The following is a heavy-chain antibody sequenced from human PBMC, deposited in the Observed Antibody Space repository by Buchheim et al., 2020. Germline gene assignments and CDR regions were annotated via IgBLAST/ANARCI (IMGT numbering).Heavy chain of an antibody. J-gene: IGHJ4*02. CDR2: IIPILGIA. V-gene: IGHV1-69*04. CDR3: ARDKLWVDTAMVTGDY. D-gene: IGHD5-18*01. Sequence: QVQLVQSGAEVKKPGSSVKVSYKASGGTFSSYAISWVRQAPGQGLEWMGRIIPILGIANYAQKFQGRITITADKSTSTAYMELSSLRSEDTAVYYCARDKLWVDTAMVTGDYWGQGTL. CDR1: GGTFSSYA.